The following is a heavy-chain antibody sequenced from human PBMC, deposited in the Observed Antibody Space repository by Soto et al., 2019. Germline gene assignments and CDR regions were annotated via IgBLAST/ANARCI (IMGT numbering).Heavy chain of an antibody. J-gene: IGHJ4*02. V-gene: IGHV3-48*02. CDR1: GFDFSNYI. Sequence: EVQLVESGGGLVHPGGSLRLSCAASGFDFSNYIMNWVRQAPGKGLEWISYISGSSTTIMYADSVKGRFTVSRDNAKNSLYLQMNSLRDEATAVYYCARLGAYWGQGTLGTVSS. CDR2: ISGSSTTI. CDR3: ARLGAY.